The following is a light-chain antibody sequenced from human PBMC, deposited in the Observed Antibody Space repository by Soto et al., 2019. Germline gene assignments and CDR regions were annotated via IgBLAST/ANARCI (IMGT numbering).Light chain of an antibody. CDR2: DAS. Sequence: DIPMTQSPSSLSASVGDRVTITCQASQDISNFLNWYQQKPGKAPKLLIYDASNLETGVPSRFSGSGSGTDFIFIINSLQPEDIATYYCQQYDNLPITFGPGTKVDIK. CDR3: QQYDNLPIT. J-gene: IGKJ3*01. CDR1: QDISNF. V-gene: IGKV1-33*01.